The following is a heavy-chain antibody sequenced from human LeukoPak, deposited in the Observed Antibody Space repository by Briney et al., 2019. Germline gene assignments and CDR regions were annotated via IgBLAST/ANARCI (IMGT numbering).Heavy chain of an antibody. CDR1: GYTFSSHG. D-gene: IGHD3-22*01. CDR2: ISANSGKT. CDR3: ARPNNYYDDNGYYNYFDP. V-gene: IGHV1-18*01. Sequence: GASVKVSCKTSGYTFSSHGITWVRQAPGQGLEWMGWISANSGKTYYAQKFQGRVTMTTDTSTSTAYMELRSPRSDDTAVYYCARPNNYYDDNGYYNYFDPWGQGTLVTVSS. J-gene: IGHJ5*02.